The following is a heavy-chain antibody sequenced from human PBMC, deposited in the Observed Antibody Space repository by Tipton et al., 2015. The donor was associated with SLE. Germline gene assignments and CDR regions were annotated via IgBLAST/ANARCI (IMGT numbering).Heavy chain of an antibody. Sequence: LRLSCTVSGSSIRSYSWSWIRQPPGKGLEWIGYVFYSGGTNYNPSLKSRVTMSFDTSKNQFSLKLSSVTAADTAVYYCASLPQGYCSTINCSPRMDVWGKGTTVTVSS. V-gene: IGHV4-59*01. D-gene: IGHD2-2*01. CDR2: VFYSGGT. J-gene: IGHJ6*04. CDR1: GSSIRSYS. CDR3: ASLPQGYCSTINCSPRMDV.